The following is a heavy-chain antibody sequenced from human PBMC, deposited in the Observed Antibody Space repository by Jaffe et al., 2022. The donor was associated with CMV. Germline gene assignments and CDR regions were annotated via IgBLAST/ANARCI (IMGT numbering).Heavy chain of an antibody. CDR1: GGSISSSSYY. J-gene: IGHJ5*02. V-gene: IGHV4-39*01. CDR3: AGDHYYDSSGYLTFARLNWFDP. Sequence: QLQLQESGPGLVKPSETLSLTCTVSGGSISSSSYYWGWIRQPPGKGLEWIGSIYYSGSTYYNPSLKSRVTISVDTSKNQFSLKLSSVTAADTAVYYCAGDHYYDSSGYLTFARLNWFDPWGQGTLVTVSS. CDR2: IYYSGST. D-gene: IGHD3-22*01.